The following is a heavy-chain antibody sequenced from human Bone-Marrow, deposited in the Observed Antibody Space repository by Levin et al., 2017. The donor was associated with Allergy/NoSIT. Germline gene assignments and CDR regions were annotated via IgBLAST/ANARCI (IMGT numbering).Heavy chain of an antibody. Sequence: ASVKVSCEAAGYTFTDHYMHWVRQAPGQGLEWMGWVNCNSGDTHYAQKFQDRVTMTRDTSITTTYIEVSSLRFDDTALYFCARNDYGDYVQNFDYWGQGTLVTVSS. CDR2: VNCNSGDT. CDR3: ARNDYGDYVQNFDY. V-gene: IGHV1-2*02. J-gene: IGHJ4*02. D-gene: IGHD4-17*01. CDR1: GYTFTDHY.